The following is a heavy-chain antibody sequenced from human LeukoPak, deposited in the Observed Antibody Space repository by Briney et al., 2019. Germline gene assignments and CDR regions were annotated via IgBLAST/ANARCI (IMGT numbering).Heavy chain of an antibody. Sequence: SETLSLTCTVSGGSISSYYWSWIRQPAGKGLEWIGRIYTSGSTNYNPSLKSRVTMSVDTSKNQFSLKLSSVTAADTAVYYCARGKTVGVWNYVHYYYYMDVWGKGTTVTVSS. V-gene: IGHV4-4*07. CDR1: GGSISSYY. CDR2: IYTSGST. D-gene: IGHD1-7*01. CDR3: ARGKTVGVWNYVHYYYYMDV. J-gene: IGHJ6*03.